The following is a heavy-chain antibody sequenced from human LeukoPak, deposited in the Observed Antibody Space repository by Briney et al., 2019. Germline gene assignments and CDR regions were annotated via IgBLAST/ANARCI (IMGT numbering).Heavy chain of an antibody. D-gene: IGHD1/OR15-1a*01. V-gene: IGHV4-59*01. Sequence: SETLSLTCTVSGTSISNDYWSWIRQSPGKGLEYLGYIYHSGGTDYNPSLNGRVTISLDTSKSHFSLKLSSVTAADTAVYYCAREDAEQMDNSFDIWGQGTMVTVSS. CDR2: IYHSGGT. CDR3: AREDAEQMDNSFDI. J-gene: IGHJ3*02. CDR1: GTSISNDY.